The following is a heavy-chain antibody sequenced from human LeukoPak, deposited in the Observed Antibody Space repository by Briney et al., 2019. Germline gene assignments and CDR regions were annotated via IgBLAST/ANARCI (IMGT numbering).Heavy chain of an antibody. V-gene: IGHV3-30*18. CDR1: GFTFSSYG. Sequence: PGGSLRLSCAAAGFTFSSYGMHWVRQAPGKGLEWVAVISYDGSNKYYADSVKGRFTISRDNSKNTLYLQMNSLRAEDTAVYYCAKGTGIGDYFDYWGQGTLVTVSS. J-gene: IGHJ4*02. D-gene: IGHD3-3*01. CDR2: ISYDGSNK. CDR3: AKGTGIGDYFDY.